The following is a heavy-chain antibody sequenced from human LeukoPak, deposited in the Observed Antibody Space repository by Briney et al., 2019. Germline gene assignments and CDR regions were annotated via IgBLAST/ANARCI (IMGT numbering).Heavy chain of an antibody. V-gene: IGHV4-59*08. CDR3: ARVEL. CDR1: GGSISSYY. Sequence: SGTLSLTCTVSGGSISSYYWSWIRHRPGRGLEWIGSFSHSGTTYYNPSLKSRVTISVDTSKNQFSLKVRSVTAADTAVYYCARVELWGQGILVTVSS. J-gene: IGHJ4*02. CDR2: FSHSGTT. D-gene: IGHD3-10*01.